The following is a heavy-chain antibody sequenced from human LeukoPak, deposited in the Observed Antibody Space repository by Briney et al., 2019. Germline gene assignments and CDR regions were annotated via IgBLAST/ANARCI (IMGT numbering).Heavy chain of an antibody. D-gene: IGHD5-18*01. CDR2: IRSKAYGGTT. J-gene: IGHJ6*03. V-gene: IGHV3-49*03. Sequence: GGSLRLSCTASGFTFGDYAMSWFRQAPGKGLEWVGFIRSKAYGGTTEYAASVKGRFTISRDDSESIAYLQMNSLKTEDTAVYYCTRVRTATNYYYMDVWGKGTTVTVSS. CDR3: TRVRTATNYYYMDV. CDR1: GFTFGDYA.